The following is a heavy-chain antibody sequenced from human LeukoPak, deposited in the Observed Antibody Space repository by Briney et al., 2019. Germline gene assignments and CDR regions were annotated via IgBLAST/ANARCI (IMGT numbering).Heavy chain of an antibody. Sequence: PSETLSLTCTVSGGSISGYTWSWIRQPAGKGLEWIGRIYASGSTNYSPSLQGRVTMSVDTSRGQFFLMVHSVTAADTAVYYCARGVVGATAFAYWGQGTVVTASS. J-gene: IGHJ4*02. CDR1: GGSISGYT. V-gene: IGHV4-4*07. CDR3: ARGVVGATAFAY. CDR2: IYASGST. D-gene: IGHD1-26*01.